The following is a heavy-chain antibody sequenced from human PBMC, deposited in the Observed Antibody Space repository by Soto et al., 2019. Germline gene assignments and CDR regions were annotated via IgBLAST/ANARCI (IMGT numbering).Heavy chain of an antibody. CDR3: ARDLHDYSNWFDP. J-gene: IGHJ5*02. D-gene: IGHD4-4*01. Sequence: PSETLSLTCTVSGGSISSYYWSWIRQPPGKGLEWIGYIYYSGSTNYNPSLKSRVTISVDTSKNQFSLKLSSVTAADTAVYYCARDLHDYSNWFDPWGQGTLVTVSS. V-gene: IGHV4-59*01. CDR1: GGSISSYY. CDR2: IYYSGST.